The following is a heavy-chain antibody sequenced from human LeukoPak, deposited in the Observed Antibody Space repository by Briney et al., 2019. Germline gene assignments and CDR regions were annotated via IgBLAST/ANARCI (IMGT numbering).Heavy chain of an antibody. CDR2: ISGSGGST. J-gene: IGHJ5*02. CDR1: GFTFSSYA. V-gene: IGHV3-23*01. Sequence: PGGSLRVSCAASGFTFSSYAMSWVRQAPGKGLEWVSAISGSGGSTYYADSVKGRFTISRDNSKNTLYLQMNSLRAEDTAVYYCAKPQVLWFGESSNWFDPWGQGTLVTVSS. CDR3: AKPQVLWFGESSNWFDP. D-gene: IGHD3-10*01.